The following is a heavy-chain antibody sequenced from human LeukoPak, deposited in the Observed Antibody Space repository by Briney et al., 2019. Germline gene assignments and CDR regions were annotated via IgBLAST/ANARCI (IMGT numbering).Heavy chain of an antibody. V-gene: IGHV1-8*01. CDR1: GYTITSYY. CDR3: VRSTWEGDY. CDR2: MNPNSGNT. J-gene: IGHJ4*02. Sequence: ASVKVSCTASGYTITSYYINWVRQATGQGLEWMGWMNPNSGNTGYAQTFQDSVIMTRTTSINTAYMEVSSLGSEDTAVYYRVRSTWEGDYWGKGNLVSVFS. D-gene: IGHD1-26*01.